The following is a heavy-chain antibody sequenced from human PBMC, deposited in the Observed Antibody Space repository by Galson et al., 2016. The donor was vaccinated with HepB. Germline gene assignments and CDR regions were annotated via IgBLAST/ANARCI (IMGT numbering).Heavy chain of an antibody. CDR1: GYTFTSYG. D-gene: IGHD3-9*01. V-gene: IGHV1-18*01. Sequence: SVKVSCKASGYTFTSYGISWVRQAPGQGLEWMGCISAYNGNTNYAQKLQGRVTMTTDTSTSTAYMELRSLRSDDTAVYYCARVEFDWLPHYYYGMDVWGQGTTVTVSS. CDR3: ARVEFDWLPHYYYGMDV. CDR2: ISAYNGNT. J-gene: IGHJ6*02.